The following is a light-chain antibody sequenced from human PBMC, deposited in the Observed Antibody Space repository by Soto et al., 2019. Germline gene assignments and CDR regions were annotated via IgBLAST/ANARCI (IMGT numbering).Light chain of an antibody. Sequence: EVVMTQSPATLSVSLGERATLSCRASQSVNINLAWYQQKPGQAPRLLIYAASFRATGIPGRFSGSGSGTEFTLTISSLQSEDFAVYYCQQYNYWPPWTFG. CDR2: AAS. V-gene: IGKV3-15*01. J-gene: IGKJ1*01. CDR3: QQYNYWPPWT. CDR1: QSVNIN.